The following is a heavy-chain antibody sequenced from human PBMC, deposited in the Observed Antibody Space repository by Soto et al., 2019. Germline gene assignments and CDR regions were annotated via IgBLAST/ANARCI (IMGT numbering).Heavy chain of an antibody. D-gene: IGHD6-19*01. Sequence: GGSLRLSCAASGFTFSSYAMHWVRQAPGKGLEWVAVISYDGSNKYYADSVKGRFTISRDNSKNTLYLQMSSLRAEDTAVYYCAKVGYSSGWYRYFQHWGQGXLVTVYS. CDR1: GFTFSSYA. CDR2: ISYDGSNK. J-gene: IGHJ1*01. CDR3: AKVGYSSGWYRYFQH. V-gene: IGHV3-30-3*01.